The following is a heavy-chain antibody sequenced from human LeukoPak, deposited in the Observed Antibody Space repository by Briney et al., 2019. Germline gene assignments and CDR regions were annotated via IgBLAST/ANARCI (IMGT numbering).Heavy chain of an antibody. D-gene: IGHD3-10*01. CDR1: GFTFSSYG. J-gene: IGHJ4*02. CDR3: ARGGPGNYYFDY. CDR2: IWYDGSNK. V-gene: IGHV3-33*01. Sequence: PGRSLRLSCAASGFTFSSYGMHWVRPAPGQGLEWVAVIWYDGSNKYYADYVKGRFTISRDNSKNTLYLQMNSLRAEDTAVYYCARGGPGNYYFDYWGQGTLVTVSS.